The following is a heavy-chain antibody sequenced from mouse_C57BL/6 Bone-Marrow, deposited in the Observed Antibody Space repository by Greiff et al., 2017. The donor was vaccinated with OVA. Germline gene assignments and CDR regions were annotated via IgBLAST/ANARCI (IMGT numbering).Heavy chain of an antibody. Sequence: EVKLLESGPELVKPGASVKISCKASGYSFTDYNMNWVKQSNGKSLEWIGVINPNYGTTSYNQKFKGKATLTVDQSSSTAYMQLNSLTSEDSAVYYCAREGYDYDGPPYWYFDVWGTGTTVTVSS. CDR1: GYSFTDYN. CDR2: INPNYGTT. D-gene: IGHD2-4*01. CDR3: AREGYDYDGPPYWYFDV. V-gene: IGHV1-39*01. J-gene: IGHJ1*03.